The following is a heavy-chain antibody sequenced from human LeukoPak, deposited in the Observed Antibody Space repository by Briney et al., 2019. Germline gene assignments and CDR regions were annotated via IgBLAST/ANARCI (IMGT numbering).Heavy chain of an antibody. CDR2: IYYSGST. J-gene: IGHJ5*02. Sequence: NPSETLSLTCTVSGGSISSSSYYWGWIRQPPGKGLEWIGSIYYSGSTYYNPSLKSRVTISVDTSKNQFSLKLSSVTAADTAVYYCARHMRGYYYDSSGYTKPNWFDPWGQGTLVTVSS. V-gene: IGHV4-39*01. CDR1: GGSISSSSYY. D-gene: IGHD3-22*01. CDR3: ARHMRGYYYDSSGYTKPNWFDP.